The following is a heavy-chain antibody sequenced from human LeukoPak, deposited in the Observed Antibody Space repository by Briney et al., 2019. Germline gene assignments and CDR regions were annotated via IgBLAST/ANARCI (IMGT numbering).Heavy chain of an antibody. CDR3: TTDDPVDIVVVPAAIRTDY. CDR2: IKSKTDGGTT. D-gene: IGHD2-2*02. Sequence: GGSLRLSCAASGFTFSNAWMSWVRQAPGKGLEWVGRIKSKTDGGTTDYAAPVKGRFTISRDDSKNTLYLQMNSLKTEDTAVYYCTTDDPVDIVVVPAAIRTDYWGQGTLVTVSS. V-gene: IGHV3-15*01. CDR1: GFTFSNAW. J-gene: IGHJ4*02.